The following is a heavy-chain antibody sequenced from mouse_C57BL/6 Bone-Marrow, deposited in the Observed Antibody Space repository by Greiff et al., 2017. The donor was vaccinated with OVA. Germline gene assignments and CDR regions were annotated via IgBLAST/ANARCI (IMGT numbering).Heavy chain of an antibody. D-gene: IGHD2-14*01. V-gene: IGHV5-17*01. CDR2: ISSGSSTI. Sequence: EVKVVESGGGLVKPGGSLKLSCAASGFTFSDYGMHWVRQAPEKGLEWVAYISSGSSTIYYADTVKGRFTISRDNAKNTLFLQMTSLRSEDTAMYYCARAGTGPGYWGQGTTLTVSS. J-gene: IGHJ2*01. CDR1: GFTFSDYG. CDR3: ARAGTGPGY.